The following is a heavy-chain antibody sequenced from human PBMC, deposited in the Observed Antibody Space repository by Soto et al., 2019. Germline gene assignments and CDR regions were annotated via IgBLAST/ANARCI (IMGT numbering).Heavy chain of an antibody. J-gene: IGHJ4*02. D-gene: IGHD2-2*01. CDR1: GFTFTRST. Sequence: QVQLLETGGGVVQPGGSLRLSCAASGFTFTRSTMHWVRQTPGKGLEWVAVISTGGSDKDYADSVKGRFTISRDNSQSTLSLQMNSMRPDDTAIYYCASQPGPAEYFCHDWGRGALVTVSS. CDR3: ASQPGPAEYFCHD. V-gene: IGHV3-30-3*01. CDR2: ISTGGSDK.